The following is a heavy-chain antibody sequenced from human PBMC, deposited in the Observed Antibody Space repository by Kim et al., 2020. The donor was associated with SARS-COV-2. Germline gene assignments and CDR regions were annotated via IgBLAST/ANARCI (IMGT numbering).Heavy chain of an antibody. CDR2: MSYDGSVK. CDR3: TRGAVSGYDAFGI. V-gene: IGHV3-30*03. D-gene: IGHD6-19*01. CDR1: GFTLTKYG. Sequence: GGSLRLSCEASGFTLTKYGMHWVRQAPGKGLEWVAFMSYDGSVKYYGETVKGRFTISRDTSKNTLFLQMDSLRAEDTAVYYCTRGAVSGYDAFGIWGQGSLVTVSS. J-gene: IGHJ3*02.